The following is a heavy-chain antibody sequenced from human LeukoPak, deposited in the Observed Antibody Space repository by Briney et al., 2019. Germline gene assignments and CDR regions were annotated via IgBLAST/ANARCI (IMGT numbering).Heavy chain of an antibody. CDR3: AREEQEKTRYVGGDS. D-gene: IGHD1-1*01. Sequence: SETLSLTCTVSGYSISSGYFWGWVRQPPGKGLEWIGSIYPGGTTYYSPSLKNRLTISVDTSKNQFSLKLRYVTAADTAVYYCAREEQEKTRYVGGDSWGQGTLVTLS. V-gene: IGHV4-38-2*02. CDR1: GYSISSGYF. J-gene: IGHJ4*02. CDR2: IYPGGTT.